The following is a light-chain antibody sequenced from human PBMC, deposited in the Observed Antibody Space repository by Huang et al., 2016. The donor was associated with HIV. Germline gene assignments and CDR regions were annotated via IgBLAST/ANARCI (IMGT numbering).Light chain of an antibody. Sequence: EIVMTQSPATLSVSPGQRVTLSCMANSSVSTNLAWYQQSHGQAPRLLLYGSSTRAPGIPARFSASGSGTDFSLTISSLQSEDFALYYCHQYNNWRLSFGGGTRV. CDR3: HQYNNWRLS. V-gene: IGKV3-15*01. CDR2: GSS. J-gene: IGKJ4*01. CDR1: SSVSTN.